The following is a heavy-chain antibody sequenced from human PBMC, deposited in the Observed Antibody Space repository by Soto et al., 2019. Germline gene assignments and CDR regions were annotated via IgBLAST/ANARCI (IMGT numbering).Heavy chain of an antibody. CDR1: GFTFSSYS. V-gene: IGHV3-48*02. D-gene: IGHD5-18*01. J-gene: IGHJ6*02. CDR2: ISPSSSTI. CDR3: ATESVDTAMEHRSGTDV. Sequence: GGSLRLSCAASGFTFSSYSMNWVRQAPGKGLEWVSYISPSSSTIYYADSVKGRFTISRDNAKNSLYLQMNSLRDEDTAVYYCATESVDTAMEHRSGTDVWGQGTTVTVSS.